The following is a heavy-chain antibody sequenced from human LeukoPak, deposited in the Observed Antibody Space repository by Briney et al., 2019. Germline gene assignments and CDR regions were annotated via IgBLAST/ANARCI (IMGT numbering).Heavy chain of an antibody. Sequence: GGSLRLSCAASGFTFSSYGMHWVRQAPGKGLEWVSAISGSGGSTYYADSVKGRFTISGDNSKNTLYLQMNSLRAEDTAVYYCANPLTYLDAFDIWGQGTMVTVSS. V-gene: IGHV3-23*01. J-gene: IGHJ3*02. D-gene: IGHD3-10*01. CDR1: GFTFSSYG. CDR3: ANPLTYLDAFDI. CDR2: ISGSGGST.